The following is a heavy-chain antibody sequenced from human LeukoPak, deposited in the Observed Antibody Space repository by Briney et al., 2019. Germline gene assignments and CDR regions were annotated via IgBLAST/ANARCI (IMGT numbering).Heavy chain of an antibody. CDR1: GFTFDDYG. Sequence: PGGSLRLSCAASGFTFDDYGMSWVRQAPGKGLEWVSGINWNGGSTGYADSVKGRFTISRDNAKNSLYLQMNSLRAEDTALYYCARDSPSVGSYYEGSGAFDIWGQGTMVTVSS. CDR3: ARDSPSVGSYYEGSGAFDI. CDR2: INWNGGST. V-gene: IGHV3-20*04. J-gene: IGHJ3*02. D-gene: IGHD1-26*01.